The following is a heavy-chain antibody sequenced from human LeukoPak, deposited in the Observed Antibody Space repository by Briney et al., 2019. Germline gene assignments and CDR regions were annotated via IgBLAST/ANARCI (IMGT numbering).Heavy chain of an antibody. D-gene: IGHD4-17*01. CDR2: ISGSGGST. CDR1: GFTFSSYG. V-gene: IGHV3-23*01. Sequence: GGSLRLSCAASGFTFSSYGMSWVRQAPGKGLEWVSAISGSGGSTYYADSVKGRFTISRDNSKNTLYLQMNSLRAEDTAVYYCAKSRTGDYPPDLDYWGQGTLVTVSS. CDR3: AKSRTGDYPPDLDY. J-gene: IGHJ4*02.